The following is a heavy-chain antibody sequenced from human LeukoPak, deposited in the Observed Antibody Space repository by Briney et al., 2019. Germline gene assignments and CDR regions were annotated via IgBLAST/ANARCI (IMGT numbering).Heavy chain of an antibody. CDR1: GGTFSSYA. V-gene: IGHV1-69*13. J-gene: IGHJ4*02. CDR2: IIPIFGTA. CDR3: AMSPSSGSFDY. Sequence: SVKVSCTASGGTFSSYAISWVRQAPGQGLEWMGGIIPIFGTANYAQKFQGRVTITADESTSTAYMELSSLRSEDTAVYYCAMSPSSGSFDYWGQGTLVTVSS. D-gene: IGHD3-22*01.